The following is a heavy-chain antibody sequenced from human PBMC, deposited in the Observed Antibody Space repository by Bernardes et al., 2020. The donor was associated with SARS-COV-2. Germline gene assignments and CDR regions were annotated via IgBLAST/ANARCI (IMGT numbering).Heavy chain of an antibody. J-gene: IGHJ4*02. Sequence: ASVKVSCKASGYTFTSYGISWVRQAPGQGLELMGWIIAYNGNTNYAQKLQGRVTMTTDTSTSTAYMELRSLRSDDTAVYYCARDWEVAGTIYYWGQGTLVTVSS. D-gene: IGHD6-19*01. CDR2: IIAYNGNT. CDR1: GYTFTSYG. V-gene: IGHV1-18*01. CDR3: ARDWEVAGTIYY.